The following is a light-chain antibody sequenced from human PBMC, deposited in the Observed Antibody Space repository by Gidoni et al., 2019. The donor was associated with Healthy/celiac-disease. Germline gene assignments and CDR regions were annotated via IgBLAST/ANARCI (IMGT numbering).Light chain of an antibody. Sequence: DIQMTQSPSTLSASVVDRVTITCRASQIISRCFAWYQQKPGNAPKLLIYKASSLEIGVPSRFSGSGSGTEFTLTISSLQPDDFATYYCQQYNSYLLTFGGGTKVEIK. CDR1: QIISRC. J-gene: IGKJ4*01. CDR2: KAS. CDR3: QQYNSYLLT. V-gene: IGKV1-5*03.